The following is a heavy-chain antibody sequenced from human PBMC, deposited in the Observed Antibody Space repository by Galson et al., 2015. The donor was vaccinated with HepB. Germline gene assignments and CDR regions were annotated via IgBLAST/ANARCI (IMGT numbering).Heavy chain of an antibody. J-gene: IGHJ4*02. D-gene: IGHD6-19*01. CDR1: GFTFSSYW. CDR3: ARDLRGSGWYIDY. Sequence: SLRLSCAASGFTFSSYWMSWVRQAPGKGLEWVANLKQDGSEEYYVDSVKGRFTIFRDNAKNSLYLQMNSLRAEDTAVYYCARDLRGSGWYIDYWGQGTLVTVSS. CDR2: LKQDGSEE. V-gene: IGHV3-7*01.